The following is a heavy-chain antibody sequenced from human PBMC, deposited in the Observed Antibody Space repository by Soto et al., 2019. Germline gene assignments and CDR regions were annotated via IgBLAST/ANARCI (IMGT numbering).Heavy chain of an antibody. D-gene: IGHD3-10*01. CDR1: GFTFSSYG. CDR2: IWYDGSNK. V-gene: IGHV3-33*01. J-gene: IGHJ6*02. CDR3: AREAGAMYYYGSGTKDVGDV. Sequence: QVQLVESGGGVVQPGRSLRLSCAASGFTFSSYGMHWVRQAPGKGLEWVAVIWYDGSNKYYADSVKGRFTISRDNSKNTLYLQMNSLRAEDTAVYYCAREAGAMYYYGSGTKDVGDVWGQGTTVIVSS.